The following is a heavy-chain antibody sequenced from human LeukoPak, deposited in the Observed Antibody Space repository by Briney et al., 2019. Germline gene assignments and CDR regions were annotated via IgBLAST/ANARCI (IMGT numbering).Heavy chain of an antibody. CDR3: AGGQGDSENFYFPFDF. CDR1: GGSFSGYS. J-gene: IGHJ4*02. Sequence: SETLSLTCAVYGGSFSGYSWSWLRQPPGKGLEWIGEINHRGSTNHNTPLKSRVTISADTSKSQFSLKLSAVPAADTAVYYCAGGQGDSENFYFPFDFWGQGTLVTVSS. D-gene: IGHD2-21*01. V-gene: IGHV4-34*01. CDR2: INHRGST.